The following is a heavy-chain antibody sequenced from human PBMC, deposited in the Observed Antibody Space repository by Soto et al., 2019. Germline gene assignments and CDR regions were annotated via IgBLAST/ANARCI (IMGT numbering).Heavy chain of an antibody. Sequence: QVQLVESGGGVVQPGRSLRLSCAASGFTFSSYAMHWVRQAPGKGLEWVAVISYDGSNKYYADSVKGRFTISRDNSKHTLYLQMNSLRAEDTAVYYCARDSEMIVVAPDYWGQGTLVTVSS. CDR3: ARDSEMIVVAPDY. D-gene: IGHD3-22*01. V-gene: IGHV3-30-3*01. CDR2: ISYDGSNK. CDR1: GFTFSSYA. J-gene: IGHJ4*02.